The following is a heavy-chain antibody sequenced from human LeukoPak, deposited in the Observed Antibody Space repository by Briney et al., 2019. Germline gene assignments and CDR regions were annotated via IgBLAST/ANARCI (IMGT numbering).Heavy chain of an antibody. CDR3: ARGPLEYCSGGSCYSGRNWFDP. CDR2: INPNSGDT. J-gene: IGHJ5*02. D-gene: IGHD2-15*01. CDR1: GYSFTSYY. V-gene: IGHV1-2*02. Sequence: ASVKVSCKASGYSFTSYYLHWVRQAPGQGLEWMGWINPNSGDTNYAQKFQGSVTMTRDTSISTAYIILRRLTSDDTAVYYCARGPLEYCSGGSCYSGRNWFDPWGQGTLVTVSS.